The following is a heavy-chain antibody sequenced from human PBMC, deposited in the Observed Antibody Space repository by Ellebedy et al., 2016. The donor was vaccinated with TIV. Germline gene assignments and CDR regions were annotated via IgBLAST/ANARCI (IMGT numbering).Heavy chain of an antibody. CDR1: GFTFSSYG. CDR2: IWYDGSNK. D-gene: IGHD4-17*01. CDR3: ARDQYGDYVEYYYYYGMDV. Sequence: GGSLRLSXAASGFTFSSYGMHWVRQAPGKGLEWVAVIWYDGSNKYYADSVKGRFTISRDNSKNTLYLQMNSLRAEDTAVYYCARDQYGDYVEYYYYYGMDVWGQGTTVTVSS. V-gene: IGHV3-33*01. J-gene: IGHJ6*02.